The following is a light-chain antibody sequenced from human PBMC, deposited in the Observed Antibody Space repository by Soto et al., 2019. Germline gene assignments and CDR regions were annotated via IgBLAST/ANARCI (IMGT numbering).Light chain of an antibody. J-gene: IGLJ3*02. Sequence: QSALTQPASVSGSPGQSITISCAGTSSDVGAYNYVSWYQQHPGKAPKLVIYEVGDRPSGVSNRFSGSKSGNTASLTISVLQAEDEADYYCSSYTSSTTQVFGGGTKLTVL. V-gene: IGLV2-14*01. CDR2: EVG. CDR3: SSYTSSTTQV. CDR1: SSDVGAYNY.